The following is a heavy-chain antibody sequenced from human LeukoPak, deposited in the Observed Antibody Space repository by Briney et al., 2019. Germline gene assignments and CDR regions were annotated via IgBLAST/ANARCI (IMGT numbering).Heavy chain of an antibody. CDR3: AVRPASGYYRFDAFDI. D-gene: IGHD3-22*01. V-gene: IGHV1-2*02. J-gene: IGHJ3*02. CDR1: VYIVTDYY. Sequence: ASVKVSFKSAVYIVTDYYMHWVGQARGQGLEGMGWINPNSGGTNYAQKFQGRVTMTRATSISTASMELSRLRSDDTAVYSCAVRPASGYYRFDAFDIWGQGTMVTVSA. CDR2: INPNSGGT.